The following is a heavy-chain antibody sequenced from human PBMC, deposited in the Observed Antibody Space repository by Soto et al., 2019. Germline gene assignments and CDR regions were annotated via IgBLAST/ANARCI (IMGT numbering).Heavy chain of an antibody. CDR2: INPYSGAT. J-gene: IGHJ4*02. CDR1: GYTVAAYF. D-gene: IGHD2-2*01. Sequence: QVQLVQSGAEVREPGASVKVSCKTSGYTVAAYFIHWVRQAPGQGLEWMGWINPYSGATSYALKFQGLVTMTSDTSISTAYMELNRLRSADTAVYYCARDNPETVVPAATYYFDNWGQGTLVTVSS. V-gene: IGHV1-2*04. CDR3: ARDNPETVVPAATYYFDN.